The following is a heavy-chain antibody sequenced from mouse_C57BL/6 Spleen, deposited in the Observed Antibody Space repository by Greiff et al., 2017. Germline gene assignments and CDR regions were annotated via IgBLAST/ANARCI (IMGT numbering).Heavy chain of an antibody. V-gene: IGHV1-5*01. Sequence: VQLQQSGTVLARPGASVKMSCKTSGYTFTSYWMHWVKQRPGQGLEWIGAIYPGNSDTSYNQKFKGKATLTAVTSASTAYMELSSLTIGCSAVYDCALYYCGSSPFAYWGQGTLVTVSA. CDR2: IYPGNSDT. CDR1: GYTFTSYW. CDR3: ALYYCGSSPFAY. D-gene: IGHD1-1*01. J-gene: IGHJ3*01.